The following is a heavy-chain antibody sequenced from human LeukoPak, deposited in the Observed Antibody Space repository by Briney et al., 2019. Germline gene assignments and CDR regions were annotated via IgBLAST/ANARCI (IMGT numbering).Heavy chain of an antibody. Sequence: ASVKVSCKASGYTFTSYDINWVRQATGQGLEWMGWMNPNSGNTGYAQKFQGRVTMTRNTSISTAYMELSSLRSEDTAVYFCARDTHRREDHFDYWGQGTLVTVSS. J-gene: IGHJ4*02. D-gene: IGHD2-2*02. CDR2: MNPNSGNT. V-gene: IGHV1-8*01. CDR1: GYTFTSYD. CDR3: ARDTHRREDHFDY.